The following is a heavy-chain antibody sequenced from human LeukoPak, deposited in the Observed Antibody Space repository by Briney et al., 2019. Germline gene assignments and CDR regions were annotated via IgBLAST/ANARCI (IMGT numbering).Heavy chain of an antibody. CDR2: VFYSGGT. J-gene: IGHJ4*02. V-gene: IGHV4-39*01. Sequence: SETLSLTCTVSGGSITGSYYWGWIRQTPGERLEWIGSVFYSGGTYYNPSLKSRVTISVDTSKNQFSLKLSSVTAADTAVYYCARRDNEYVFDFWGQGTLVTVSS. CDR1: GGSITGSYY. D-gene: IGHD3-16*01. CDR3: ARRDNEYVFDF.